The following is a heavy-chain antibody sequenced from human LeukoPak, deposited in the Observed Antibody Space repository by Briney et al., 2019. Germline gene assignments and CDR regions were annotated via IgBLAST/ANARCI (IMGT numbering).Heavy chain of an antibody. D-gene: IGHD6-13*01. CDR1: GYTFTGYY. V-gene: IGHV1-2*04. J-gene: IGHJ2*01. Sequence: ASVKVSCKASGYTFTGYYMHWVRQAPGQGLEWMGWINPNSGGTNYAQKFQGWVTMTRDTSISTAYMELSRLRSDDTAVYYCARPPVRIAAAGTRLWYFDLWGRGTLVTVSS. CDR3: ARPPVRIAAAGTRLWYFDL. CDR2: INPNSGGT.